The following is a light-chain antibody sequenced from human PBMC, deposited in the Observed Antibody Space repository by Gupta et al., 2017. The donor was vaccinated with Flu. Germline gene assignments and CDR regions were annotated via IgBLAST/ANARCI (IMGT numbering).Light chain of an antibody. J-gene: IGLJ1*01. CDR1: RSNIGNNY. CDR3: ATWDSSLSAYV. CDR2: ANN. V-gene: IGLV1-51*02. Sequence: KVTISCSGSRSNIGNNYVSWYQQLPGTAPKLLIYANNKRPSGIPDRFSASKSGTSATLGITGLQTGDEADYYCATWDSSLSAYVFGTETKVSVL.